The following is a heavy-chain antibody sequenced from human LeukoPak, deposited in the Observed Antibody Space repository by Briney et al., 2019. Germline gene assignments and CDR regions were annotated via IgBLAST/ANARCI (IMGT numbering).Heavy chain of an antibody. CDR3: ARAVVVVAATRRAFDI. J-gene: IGHJ3*02. CDR2: IYSGGST. D-gene: IGHD2-15*01. Sequence: GGSLRLSCAASGFTFSSFWMHWVRQAPGKGLEWVSVIYSGGSTYYADSVKGRFTISRDNSKNTLYLQVNSLRAEDTAVYYCARAVVVVAATRRAFDIWGQGTMVTVSS. CDR1: GFTFSSFW. V-gene: IGHV3-66*01.